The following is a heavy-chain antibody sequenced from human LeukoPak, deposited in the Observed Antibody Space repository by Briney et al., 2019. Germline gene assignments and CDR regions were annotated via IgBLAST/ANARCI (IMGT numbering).Heavy chain of an antibody. CDR1: GGSISSSSYY. CDR3: ARADSSGYYVLDY. V-gene: IGHV4-61*01. Sequence: SETLSLTCTVSGGSISSSSYYWSWIRQPPGKGLEWIGYIYYSGSTNYNPSLKSRVTISVDTSKNQFSLKLSSVTAADTAVYYCARADSSGYYVLDYWGQGTLVTVSS. CDR2: IYYSGST. D-gene: IGHD3-22*01. J-gene: IGHJ4*02.